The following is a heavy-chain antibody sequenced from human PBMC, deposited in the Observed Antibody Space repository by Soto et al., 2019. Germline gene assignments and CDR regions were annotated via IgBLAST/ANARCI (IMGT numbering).Heavy chain of an antibody. D-gene: IGHD3-10*01. CDR1: GFSLSTSGVG. CDR2: IYWDDDK. V-gene: IGHV2-5*02. J-gene: IGHJ5*02. Sequence: QITLKESGPTLVKPTQTLTLTCTFSGFSLSTSGVGVGWIRQPPGKALEWLALIYWDDDKRYSPSLKSRLTITKDTSKNQVALTMTNMDPVDTATYYCAHRPMVRGVILAFDPWGQGTLVTVSS. CDR3: AHRPMVRGVILAFDP.